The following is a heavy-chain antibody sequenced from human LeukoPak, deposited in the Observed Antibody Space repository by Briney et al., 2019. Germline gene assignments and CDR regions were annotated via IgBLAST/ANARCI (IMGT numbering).Heavy chain of an antibody. D-gene: IGHD2-15*01. V-gene: IGHV4-39*01. CDR1: GGSISSSSYY. CDR3: ARLRLLRCSGGSCYPRGFDY. Sequence: SETLSLTCTVSGGSISSSSYYWGWIRQPPGKGLEWIGCIYYSGSTYYNPSLKSRVTISVDTSNNQFSLKLSSVTAADTAVYYCARLRLLRCSGGSCYPRGFDYWGQGTLVTVSS. J-gene: IGHJ4*02. CDR2: IYYSGST.